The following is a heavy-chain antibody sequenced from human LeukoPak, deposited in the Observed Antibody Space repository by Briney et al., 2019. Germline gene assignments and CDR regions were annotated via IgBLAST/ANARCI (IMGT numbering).Heavy chain of an antibody. CDR3: AKVGYCSSTSCSQWAFDI. CDR1: GFTFSSYA. CDR2: ISGSDGST. Sequence: GGSLRLSCAASGFTFSSYAMSWVRQAPGKGLEWVSAISGSDGSTYYADSVKGRFTISRDNSKNTLYLQMNSLRAEDTAVYYCAKVGYCSSTSCSQWAFDIWGQGTMVTVSS. V-gene: IGHV3-23*01. J-gene: IGHJ3*02. D-gene: IGHD2-2*03.